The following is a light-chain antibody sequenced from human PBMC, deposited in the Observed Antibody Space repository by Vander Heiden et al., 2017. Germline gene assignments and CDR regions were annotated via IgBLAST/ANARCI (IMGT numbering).Light chain of an antibody. CDR1: SSDLGDHDH. V-gene: IGLV2-14*01. Sequence: QSALTQPASVSGSPGQSLTISCTGTSSDLGDHDHVSWYQQHPGKVPKVIIYEVSKRPSGVSNRFSGSKSGNTASLTISGLQAEDDADYYCCADTRSSTLVFGTGTKVTAL. CDR2: EVS. J-gene: IGLJ1*01. CDR3: CADTRSSTLV.